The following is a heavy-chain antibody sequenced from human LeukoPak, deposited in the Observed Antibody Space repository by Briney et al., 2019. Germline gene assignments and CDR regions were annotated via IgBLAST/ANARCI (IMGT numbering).Heavy chain of an antibody. D-gene: IGHD2-2*02. CDR2: ISSSGSTI. CDR3: VREVVVPAAIRAYYYYYGMDV. J-gene: IGHJ6*02. Sequence: GGSLRLSCAASGFTFSDYYMSWIRQAPGKGLEWDSYISSSGSTIYYADSVKGRLTISRDNAKNSLYLQMNSLRAEDTAVYYCVREVVVPAAIRAYYYYYGMDVWGQGTTVTVSS. CDR1: GFTFSDYY. V-gene: IGHV3-11*01.